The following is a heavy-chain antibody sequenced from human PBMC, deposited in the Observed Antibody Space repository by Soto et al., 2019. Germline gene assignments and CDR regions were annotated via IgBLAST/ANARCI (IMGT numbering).Heavy chain of an antibody. Sequence: EVQLLESGGGLVQPGGSLRLSCAASGFTFSSYAMSWVRQAPGKGLEWVSAISGSGGSTYYADSVKGRFTISRDNSKNTLYLQMNSLGAEDTAVYYCGGVGATWWVDHDDWGQGTLVTVSS. J-gene: IGHJ4*02. CDR3: GGVGATWWVDHDD. V-gene: IGHV3-23*01. CDR1: GFTFSSYA. D-gene: IGHD1-26*01. CDR2: ISGSGGST.